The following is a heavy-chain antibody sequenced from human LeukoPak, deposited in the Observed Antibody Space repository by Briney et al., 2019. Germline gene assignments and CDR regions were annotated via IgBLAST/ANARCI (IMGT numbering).Heavy chain of an antibody. J-gene: IGHJ4*02. CDR2: IYYSGST. D-gene: IGHD1-26*01. CDR1: GGSISSYY. Sequence: SETLSLTCTVSGGSISSYYWGWIRQPPGKGLEWIGSIYYSGSTYYNPSLKSRVTISVDTSKNQFSLKLSSVTAADTAVYYCARQPGIVGAADYWGQGTLVTASS. CDR3: ARQPGIVGAADY. V-gene: IGHV4-39*01.